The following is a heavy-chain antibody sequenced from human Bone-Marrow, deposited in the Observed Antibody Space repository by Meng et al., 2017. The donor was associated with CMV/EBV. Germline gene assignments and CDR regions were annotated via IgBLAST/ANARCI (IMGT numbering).Heavy chain of an antibody. J-gene: IGHJ6*02. CDR1: GYTFSAYY. CDR2: INPNSGGT. D-gene: IGHD3-3*01. Sequence: ASVKVSCKASGYTFSAYYMHWVRQAPGQRLEWMGWINPNSGGTNYAQKFQGRVTMTRDTSISTAYMELSRLRSDDTAVNYGARETGVGWSSDSRAPADYYYYYYGMDVWGQGPTVTVSS. V-gene: IGHV1-2*02. CDR3: ARETGVGWSSDSRAPADYYYYYYGMDV.